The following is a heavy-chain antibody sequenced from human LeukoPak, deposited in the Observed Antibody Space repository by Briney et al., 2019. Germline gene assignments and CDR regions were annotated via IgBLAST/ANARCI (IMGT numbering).Heavy chain of an antibody. CDR2: INSDGINT. CDR3: ARDLGQYYDTSDNWFDP. Sequence: GGSLRLSCAASGFTFSNYWMHWVRQAPGKGLVWVSRINSDGINTSYADSVKGRFTISRGNAKNTLNLQMNSLRAEDTAVYYCARDLGQYYDTSDNWFDPWGQGTLVTVSS. D-gene: IGHD3-22*01. CDR1: GFTFSNYW. J-gene: IGHJ5*02. V-gene: IGHV3-74*01.